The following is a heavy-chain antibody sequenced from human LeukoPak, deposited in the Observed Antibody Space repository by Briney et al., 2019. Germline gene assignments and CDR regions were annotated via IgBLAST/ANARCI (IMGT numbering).Heavy chain of an antibody. CDR2: IYYSGST. D-gene: IGHD6-6*01. CDR1: GGSISTYY. V-gene: IGHV4-59*06. J-gene: IGHJ4*02. CDR3: ATLQAVAARPGYFDY. Sequence: PSETLSLTCTVSGGSISTYYWSWIRQHPGKGLEWIGYIYYSGSTYYNPSLKSRVTISVDTSKNQFSLKLSSVTAADTAVYYCATLQAVAARPGYFDYWGQGTLVTVSS.